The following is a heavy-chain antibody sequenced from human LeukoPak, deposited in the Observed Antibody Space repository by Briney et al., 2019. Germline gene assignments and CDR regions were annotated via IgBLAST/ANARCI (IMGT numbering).Heavy chain of an antibody. CDR2: INPNGGGT. D-gene: IGHD3-16*01. Sequence: GASVKVSCKASGYTFTGYWLHWVRQAPGQGLEWMGWINPNGGGTNYAQKFQGRVTMTRDTSFSTAYMELSRLRSDDTAVYYCVKFAGGIYWGQGTLVTVSS. CDR3: VKFAGGIY. V-gene: IGHV1-2*02. J-gene: IGHJ4*02. CDR1: GYTFTGYW.